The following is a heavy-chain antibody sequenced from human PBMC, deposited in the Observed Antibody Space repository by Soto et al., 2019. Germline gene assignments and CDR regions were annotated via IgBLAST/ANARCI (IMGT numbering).Heavy chain of an antibody. J-gene: IGHJ3*02. CDR3: ARVAGLGWSGWYAFDI. V-gene: IGHV1-46*03. CDR2: INPSGGST. D-gene: IGHD3-3*01. Sequence: EASVKVSCKASGYTFTSYYMHWVRQAPGQGLEWMGIINPSGGSTSYAQKFQGRVTMTRDTSTSTVYMELSSLRSEDTAVYYCARVAGLGWSGWYAFDIWGQGTMVTVSS. CDR1: GYTFTSYY.